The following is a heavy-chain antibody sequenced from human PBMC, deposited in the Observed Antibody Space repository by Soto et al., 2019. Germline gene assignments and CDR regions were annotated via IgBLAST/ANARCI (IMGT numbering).Heavy chain of an antibody. V-gene: IGHV4-59*08. J-gene: IGHJ3*02. CDR1: GGSISSYY. CDR2: IYYSGST. D-gene: IGHD2-15*01. Sequence: SETLSLTCTVSGGSISSYYWSWIRQPPGKGLEWIGYIYYSGSTNYNPSLKSRVTISVDTSKNQFSLKLSSVTAADTAVYYCARLSFFIGGSCADGDAFFISGQGTKGTVSS. CDR3: ARLSFFIGGSCADGDAFFI.